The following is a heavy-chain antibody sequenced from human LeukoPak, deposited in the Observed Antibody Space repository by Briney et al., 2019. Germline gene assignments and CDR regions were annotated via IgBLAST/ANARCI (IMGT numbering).Heavy chain of an antibody. CDR2: IIPIFGTA. Sequence: SVNVSCTASGGTFSSYAISWVRQAPGQGLEWMGGIIPIFGTANYAQKFQGRVTITADESTSTAYMELSSLRSEDTAVYYCVRDQSPRWLLTPQPFDIWGQGTMVTVSS. D-gene: IGHD5-24*01. CDR1: GGTFSSYA. CDR3: VRDQSPRWLLTPQPFDI. J-gene: IGHJ3*02. V-gene: IGHV1-69*13.